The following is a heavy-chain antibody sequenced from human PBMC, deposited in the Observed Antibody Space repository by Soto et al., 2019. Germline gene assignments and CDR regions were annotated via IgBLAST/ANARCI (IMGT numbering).Heavy chain of an antibody. CDR3: ARHRASHYDFWSGYYTHSNFDY. Sequence: TLSLTCTVSGGSISSYYWGWIRQPPGKGLEWIGYIYYSGSTNYNPSLKSRVTISVDTSKNQFSLKLSSVTAADTAVYYCARHRASHYDFWSGYYTHSNFDYWGQGTLVTVSS. V-gene: IGHV4-59*01. D-gene: IGHD3-3*01. CDR1: GGSISSYY. CDR2: IYYSGST. J-gene: IGHJ4*02.